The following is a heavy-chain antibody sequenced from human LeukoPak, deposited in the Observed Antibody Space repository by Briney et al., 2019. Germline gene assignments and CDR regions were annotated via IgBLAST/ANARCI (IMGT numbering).Heavy chain of an antibody. CDR3: ARGALLRYFDWLSWKRNPNWFDP. CDR1: GYTFSSYG. Sequence: ASVKVSCKASGYTFSSYGISWVRQAPGQGLEWMGWISAYNGNTNYAQKLQGRVTMTTDTSTSTAYMELRSLRSDDTAVYYCARGALLRYFDWLSWKRNPNWFDPWGQGTLVTVSS. CDR2: ISAYNGNT. V-gene: IGHV1-18*01. D-gene: IGHD3-9*01. J-gene: IGHJ5*02.